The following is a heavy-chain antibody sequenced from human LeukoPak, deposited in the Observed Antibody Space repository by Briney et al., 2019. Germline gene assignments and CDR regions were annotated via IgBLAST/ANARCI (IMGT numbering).Heavy chain of an antibody. Sequence: GESLKISCKGSGYSFTSYWIGWVRQVPGKGLEWMGIIYPGDSDTRYSPSFQGQVTISADKSISTAYLQWSSLKASDTAMYYCARAPDGDYGDYVAPYFDYWGQGTLVTVSS. D-gene: IGHD4-17*01. CDR2: IYPGDSDT. V-gene: IGHV5-51*01. J-gene: IGHJ4*02. CDR3: ARAPDGDYGDYVAPYFDY. CDR1: GYSFTSYW.